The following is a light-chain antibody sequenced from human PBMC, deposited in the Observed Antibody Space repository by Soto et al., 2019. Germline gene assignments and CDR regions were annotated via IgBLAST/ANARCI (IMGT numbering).Light chain of an antibody. CDR3: QQCYSPPLS. CDR2: GAS. CDR1: QDINGR. J-gene: IGKJ4*01. V-gene: IGKV1-39*01. Sequence: DIQMTQSTSSLSASIGDRVTITYRASQDINGRLNWYQQTRGRVPKLLIYGASNLESGVPSRFSGSGSGTDFTLTISGLQPEDFASYYCQQCYSPPLSCGGGNKGDIK.